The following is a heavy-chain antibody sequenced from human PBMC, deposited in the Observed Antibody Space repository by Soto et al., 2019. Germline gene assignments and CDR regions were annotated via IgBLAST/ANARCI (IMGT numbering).Heavy chain of an antibody. J-gene: IGHJ4*02. CDR1: GGTFSSYA. V-gene: IGHV1-69*12. CDR3: ASSADSSGWYYFEY. Sequence: QVQLVQSGAEVKKPGSSVKVSCKASGGTFSSYAISWVRQAPGQGLEWMGGIIPIFGTANYAQKFQGRVKITADESTSTAYMEMSSLKSEDTAVYYCASSADSSGWYYFEYCGQGTRVTVSS. D-gene: IGHD6-19*01. CDR2: IIPIFGTA.